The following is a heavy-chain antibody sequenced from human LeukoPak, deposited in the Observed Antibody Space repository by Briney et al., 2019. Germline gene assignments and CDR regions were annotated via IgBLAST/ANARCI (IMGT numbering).Heavy chain of an antibody. CDR1: GGSFSAYY. D-gene: IGHD6-13*01. V-gene: IGHV4-34*01. Sequence: SETLSLTCAVYGGSFSAYYWTWIRQPPGKGLEWIGEINHSGSTNYNPSLKSRVTTSVDTSKNQFSLKLSSVTAADTAVYYCAREGIAAAVGYFDYWGQGTLVTVSS. CDR3: AREGIAAAVGYFDY. J-gene: IGHJ4*02. CDR2: INHSGST.